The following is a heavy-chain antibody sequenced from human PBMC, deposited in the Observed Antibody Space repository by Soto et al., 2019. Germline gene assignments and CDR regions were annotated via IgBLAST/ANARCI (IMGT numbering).Heavy chain of an antibody. CDR2: IYYSGST. D-gene: IGHD6-25*01. CDR1: GGSISSYY. CDR3: ARLWGTRSAAGPYFFDY. J-gene: IGHJ4*02. Sequence: SETPSLTCTVSGGSISSYYWSWIRQPPGKGLEWIGYIYYSGSTNYNPSLKSRVTISLDTSKNQFSLRLSSVTAADTAVYYCARLWGTRSAAGPYFFDYWSQRNSVAVSS. V-gene: IGHV4-59*01.